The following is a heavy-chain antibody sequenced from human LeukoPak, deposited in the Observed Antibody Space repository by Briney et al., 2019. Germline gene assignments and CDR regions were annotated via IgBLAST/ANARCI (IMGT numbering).Heavy chain of an antibody. CDR3: ARDLDGMDV. CDR1: GGSFSGYY. V-gene: IGHV4-34*01. CDR2: INHSGNT. Sequence: SETLSLTRAVYGGSFSGYYWSWTRQSPGKGLEWIGEINHSGNTNYNPSLKSRVTISVDTSKNQFSLKLSSVTAADTAMYYCARDLDGMDVWGQKTAVPVFS. J-gene: IGHJ6*02.